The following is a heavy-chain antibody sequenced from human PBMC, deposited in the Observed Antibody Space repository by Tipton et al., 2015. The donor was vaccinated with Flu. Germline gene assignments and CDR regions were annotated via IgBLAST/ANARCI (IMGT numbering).Heavy chain of an antibody. V-gene: IGHV5-51*01. CDR2: IDPGDSEA. CDR1: GHRFNNYW. CDR3: AGTRTAAVGASFDF. J-gene: IGHJ4*02. D-gene: IGHD2-2*01. Sequence: VQLVQSGAEVKEPGESLKISRKDSGHRFNNYWIGWARQMPGKGLEWMGIIDPGDSEARYSPSFQGQVTISVDKSIRLVYLQWATLKASDTAIYYCAGTRTAAVGASFDFWGQGTPVSVSS.